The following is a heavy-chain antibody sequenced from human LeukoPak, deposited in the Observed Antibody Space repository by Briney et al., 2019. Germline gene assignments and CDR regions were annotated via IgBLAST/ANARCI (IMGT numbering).Heavy chain of an antibody. J-gene: IGHJ4*02. D-gene: IGHD2-2*02. CDR3: ARDRGGGGYCSSTSCYSFDY. Sequence: SVKVSCKASGGTFSSYTISWVRRAPGQGLEWMGRIIPILGIANYAQKFQGRVTITADKSTSTAYMELSSLRSEDTAVYYCARDRGGGGYCSSTSCYSFDYWGQGTLVTVSS. V-gene: IGHV1-69*04. CDR1: GGTFSSYT. CDR2: IIPILGIA.